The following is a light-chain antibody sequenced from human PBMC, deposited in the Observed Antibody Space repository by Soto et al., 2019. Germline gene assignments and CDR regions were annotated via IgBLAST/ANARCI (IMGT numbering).Light chain of an antibody. V-gene: IGKV2-30*02. Sequence: EVVLTQSPLSLPVTLGQPASISCRSSQSLAHSNGNTYLNWFQQRPGQSPRRLIYKATNRDSGVPDRFSGSGSGPDFTLTISRVEAEDVGIDYCMQATHRPYTFGQGTKLEIK. CDR2: KAT. CDR1: QSLAHSNGNTY. J-gene: IGKJ2*01. CDR3: MQATHRPYT.